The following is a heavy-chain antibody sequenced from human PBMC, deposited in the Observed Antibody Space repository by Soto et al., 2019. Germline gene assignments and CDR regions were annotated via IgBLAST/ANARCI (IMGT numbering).Heavy chain of an antibody. Sequence: PGGSLRLSCAASGFTFSSYAMHWVRQAPGKGLEWVAVISYDGSNKYYADSVKGRFTISRDNSKNTLYLQMNSLRAEDTAVYYCASAFAIYGSGSYYEPPYYYYGTDVWGQGTTVTVSS. CDR1: GFTFSSYA. CDR3: ASAFAIYGSGSYYEPPYYYYGTDV. J-gene: IGHJ6*02. D-gene: IGHD3-10*01. V-gene: IGHV3-30-3*01. CDR2: ISYDGSNK.